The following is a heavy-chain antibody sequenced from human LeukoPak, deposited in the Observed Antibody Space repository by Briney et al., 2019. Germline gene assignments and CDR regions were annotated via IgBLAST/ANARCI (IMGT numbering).Heavy chain of an antibody. V-gene: IGHV3-30*18. J-gene: IGHJ4*02. CDR3: AKDHDGYSYGSYFDY. D-gene: IGHD5-18*01. CDR1: GFTFSSYV. Sequence: PGGSLRLSCAASGFTFSSYVMHWVRQAPGKGLEWVAVISYDGSNKYYADSVKGRFTISRDNSKNTLYLQMNSLRAEDTAVYYCAKDHDGYSYGSYFDYWGQGTLVTVSS. CDR2: ISYDGSNK.